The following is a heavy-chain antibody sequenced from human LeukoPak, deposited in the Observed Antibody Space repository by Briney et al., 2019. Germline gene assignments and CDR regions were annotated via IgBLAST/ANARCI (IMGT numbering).Heavy chain of an antibody. Sequence: EASVKVSCKASGYTFTGYYMHWVRQAPGQGLEWMGRINPNSGGTNYAQKFQGRVTMTRDTSISTAYMELSRLRSDDTAVYYCASLTVTTTLFDYWGQGTLVTVSS. CDR1: GYTFTGYY. CDR2: INPNSGGT. CDR3: ASLTVTTTLFDY. D-gene: IGHD4-17*01. J-gene: IGHJ4*02. V-gene: IGHV1-2*06.